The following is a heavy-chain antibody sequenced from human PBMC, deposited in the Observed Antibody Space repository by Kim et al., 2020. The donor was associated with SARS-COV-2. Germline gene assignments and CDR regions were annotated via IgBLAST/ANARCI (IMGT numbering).Heavy chain of an antibody. CDR1: GGSISSSSYY. J-gene: IGHJ2*01. CDR2: IYYSGST. Sequence: SETLSLTCTVSGGSISSSSYYWGWIRQPPGKGLEWIGSIYYSGSTYYNPSLKSRVTISVDTSKNQFSLKLSSVTAADTAVYYCARRTSRNDWYFDLWGRGTLVTVSS. CDR3: ARRTSRNDWYFDL. V-gene: IGHV4-39*01.